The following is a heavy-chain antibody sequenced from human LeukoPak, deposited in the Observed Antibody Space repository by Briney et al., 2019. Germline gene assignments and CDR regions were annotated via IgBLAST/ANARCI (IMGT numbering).Heavy chain of an antibody. Sequence: PGGSLRLSCAASGFTFSSFGMHWVRQAPGKGLEWVAFIRYDGSNKYYADSVKGRFTISRDNSKLYLQMNSLRAEDTAVYYCAKKGYSSGWRDSYYFDYWGQGTLVTVSS. CDR3: AKKGYSSGWRDSYYFDY. V-gene: IGHV3-30*02. CDR1: GFTFSSFG. CDR2: IRYDGSNK. D-gene: IGHD6-19*01. J-gene: IGHJ4*02.